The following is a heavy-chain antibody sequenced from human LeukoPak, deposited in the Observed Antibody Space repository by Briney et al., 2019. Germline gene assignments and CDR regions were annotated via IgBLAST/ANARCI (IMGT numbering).Heavy chain of an antibody. CDR1: GYTFTSYG. Sequence: VASVKVSCKASGYTFTSYGISWVRQAPGQGLEWMGWISAYNGNTNYAQKLQGRVTMTTDTSTSTAYMELRSLRSDDTAVYYCARDITMVRGVIFRWFGPWGQGTLVTVSS. D-gene: IGHD3-10*01. CDR3: ARDITMVRGVIFRWFGP. J-gene: IGHJ5*02. CDR2: ISAYNGNT. V-gene: IGHV1-18*01.